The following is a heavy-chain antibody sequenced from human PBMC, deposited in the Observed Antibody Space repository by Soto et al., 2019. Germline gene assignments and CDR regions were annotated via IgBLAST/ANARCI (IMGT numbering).Heavy chain of an antibody. D-gene: IGHD6-19*01. J-gene: IGHJ4*02. CDR2: ISATGST. CDR1: GFTFSNYA. V-gene: IGHV3-23*01. CDR3: AKVSNKWAVAQRGYFDY. Sequence: EVQVLDSGRGLVQPGGSQRLSCEASGFTFSNYAMSWVRQAPGKGLEWVSTISATGSTLYADSVKGRFTISRDNSKNTVYLPMNFLRAEDTAVYYCAKVSNKWAVAQRGYFDYWGQGTLVTVSS.